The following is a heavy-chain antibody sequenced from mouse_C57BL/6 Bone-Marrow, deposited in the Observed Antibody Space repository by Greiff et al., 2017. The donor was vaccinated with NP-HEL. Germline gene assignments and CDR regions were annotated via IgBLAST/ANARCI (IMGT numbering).Heavy chain of an antibody. J-gene: IGHJ4*01. D-gene: IGHD2-2*01. Sequence: QVQLQQPGAELVKPGASVKLSCKASAYTFTSYWMHWVKQRPGQGLEWIGMIHPNSGSTNYNEKFKSKATLTVDKSSSTAYMQLSSLTSEDSAVYYCAREEGYPYAMDYWGQGSSVTVSS. V-gene: IGHV1-64*01. CDR2: IHPNSGST. CDR1: AYTFTSYW. CDR3: AREEGYPYAMDY.